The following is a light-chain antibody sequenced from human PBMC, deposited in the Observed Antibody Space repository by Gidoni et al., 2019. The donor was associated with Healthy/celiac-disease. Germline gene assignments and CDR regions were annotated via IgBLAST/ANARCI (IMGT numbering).Light chain of an antibody. CDR1: QSVSSY. V-gene: IGKV3-11*01. CDR3: QQRSNWPPGWT. CDR2: DAS. Sequence: EIVLTQSPATLSLSPGERATLSCRASQSVSSYLAWYQQNPGQAPRLLIYDASNRATGIPARFSGSGSGTDFTPTISSLEPEDFAVYYCQQRSNWPPGWTFGQXTKVEIK. J-gene: IGKJ1*01.